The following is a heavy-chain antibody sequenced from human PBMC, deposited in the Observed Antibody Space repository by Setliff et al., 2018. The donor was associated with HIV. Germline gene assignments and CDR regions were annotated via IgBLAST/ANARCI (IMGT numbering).Heavy chain of an antibody. CDR1: GGSISTYY. V-gene: IGHV4-59*01. Sequence: ASETLSLTCAVSGGSISTYYWSWIRQPPGKGLERIGYIYYSGSTNYNPSLKSRVTISVDTSKNQFSLKLISVTAADTAVYYCARGRGRLLGLFDYWGQGTLVTVSS. CDR2: IYYSGST. J-gene: IGHJ4*02. CDR3: ARGRGRLLGLFDY. D-gene: IGHD1-26*01.